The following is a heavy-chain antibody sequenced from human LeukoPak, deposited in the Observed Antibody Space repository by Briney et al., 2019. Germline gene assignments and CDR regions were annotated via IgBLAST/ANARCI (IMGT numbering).Heavy chain of an antibody. CDR1: GFTFSSYS. D-gene: IGHD3-10*01. J-gene: IGHJ6*03. V-gene: IGHV3-15*01. CDR2: IKSKTDGGTT. Sequence: PGGSLRLSCAASGFTFSSYSMTWVRQAPGKGLEWVGRIKSKTDGGTTDYAAPVKGRFTISRDESKNTLYLQMNSLKTEDTAVYYCTTAEGYYYGLGYMDVWGKGTTVTVSS. CDR3: TTAEGYYYGLGYMDV.